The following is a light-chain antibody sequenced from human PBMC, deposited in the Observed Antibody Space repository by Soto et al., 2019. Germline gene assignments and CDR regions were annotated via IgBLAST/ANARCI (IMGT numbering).Light chain of an antibody. CDR2: GAS. CDR3: QQYGSSPHT. CDR1: QSVSSSY. Sequence: EIVLTQSPGTLSLSPGERATLSCRASQSVSSSYLAWYQQKPGQAPRILIYGASSRATGITDWFSGSGSGTDFTLTISRLEPEDFAVYYCQQYGSSPHTFGQGTKLEIK. V-gene: IGKV3-20*01. J-gene: IGKJ2*01.